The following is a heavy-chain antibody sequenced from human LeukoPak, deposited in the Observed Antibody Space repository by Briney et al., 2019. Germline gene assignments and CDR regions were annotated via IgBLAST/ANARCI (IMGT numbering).Heavy chain of an antibody. CDR3: ARGGSNFDY. CDR1: GFAFSTFW. V-gene: IGHV3-7*01. J-gene: IGHJ4*02. Sequence: GGSLRLSCAASGFAFSTFWITWVRQAPRKGQGWVANIKQDGSEKYYVDSVKGRFTISRDNAMNSLYLQMNSLRAEDTAVYYCARGGSNFDYWGQGTLVTVSS. CDR2: IKQDGSEK.